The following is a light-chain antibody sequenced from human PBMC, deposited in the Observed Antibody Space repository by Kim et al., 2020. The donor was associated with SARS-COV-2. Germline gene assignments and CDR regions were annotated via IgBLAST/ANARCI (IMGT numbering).Light chain of an antibody. Sequence: QSALTQPRSVSGSPGQSVTISCSGTSDDIGAYNYVSWYQLHPGKAPKLLIYDVYKRPSGVHRFSGFKSGNTASLTVSGLQAEDEAEYYCCSFAVKFGEGTQLTVL. J-gene: IGLJ2*01. CDR3: CSFAVK. V-gene: IGLV2-11*01. CDR1: SDDIGAYNY. CDR2: DVY.